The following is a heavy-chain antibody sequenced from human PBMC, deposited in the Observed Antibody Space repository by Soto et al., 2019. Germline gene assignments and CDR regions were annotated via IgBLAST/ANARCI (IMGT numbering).Heavy chain of an antibody. V-gene: IGHV3-9*01. CDR2: ISWKSGTI. J-gene: IGHJ5*02. CDR1: GFTFDDYV. CDR3: AKDMSARSDSWLNWFDP. Sequence: DVQLVESGGGLVPPGGSLRLSCAASGFTFDDYVMHWVRQAPGKGLEWVSGISWKSGTIGYADSVQGRFTISRDNAKNSLYLQMSSLRTEDTAFYYCAKDMSARSDSWLNWFDPWGQGTLVTVSS. D-gene: IGHD2-2*01.